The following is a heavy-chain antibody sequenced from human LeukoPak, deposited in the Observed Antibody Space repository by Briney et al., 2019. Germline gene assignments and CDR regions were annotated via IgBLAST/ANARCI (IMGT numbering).Heavy chain of an antibody. D-gene: IGHD6-19*01. Sequence: ASVKVSCKASGGTFSSYAISWVRQAPGQGLEWMGWINPNSGGTNYAQKYQGRVTMTRDTSISTAYMEVSRLRSDDTAVYYCAKERIRGWYDFDYWGQGTLVTVSA. CDR1: GGTFSSYA. J-gene: IGHJ4*02. CDR3: AKERIRGWYDFDY. V-gene: IGHV1-2*02. CDR2: INPNSGGT.